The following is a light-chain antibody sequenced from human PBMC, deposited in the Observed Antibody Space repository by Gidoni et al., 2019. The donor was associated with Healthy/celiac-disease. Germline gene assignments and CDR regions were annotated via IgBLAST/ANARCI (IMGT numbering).Light chain of an antibody. CDR1: SSDVGGYNY. CDR2: DVS. Sequence: QPALPHPASVSASPGQSITSSCTGTSSDVGGYNYASWYQQHPGKAPKLMIYDVSNRPSGVSNRFSGSKSGNTASLTISGLQAEDEADYYCSSYTSSSTYVFGTGTKVTVL. J-gene: IGLJ1*01. V-gene: IGLV2-14*01. CDR3: SSYTSSSTYV.